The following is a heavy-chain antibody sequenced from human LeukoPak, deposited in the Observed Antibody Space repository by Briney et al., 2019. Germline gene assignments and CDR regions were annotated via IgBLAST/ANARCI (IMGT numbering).Heavy chain of an antibody. CDR2: IYHSGST. Sequence: PSGTLSLTWAVSGGSISSSNWWSWVRQPRGKGLEWIGEIYHSGSTNYNPSLKSRVTISVDKSKNQFSLKLSSVTAADTAVYYCARGIVVVPASNWFDPWGQGTLVTVSS. D-gene: IGHD2-2*01. CDR3: ARGIVVVPASNWFDP. CDR1: GGSISSSNW. V-gene: IGHV4-4*02. J-gene: IGHJ5*02.